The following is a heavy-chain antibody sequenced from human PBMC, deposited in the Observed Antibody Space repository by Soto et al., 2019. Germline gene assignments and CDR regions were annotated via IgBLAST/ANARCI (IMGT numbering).Heavy chain of an antibody. CDR1: GFTVSSKY. Sequence: SGWSLRLSCAASGFTVSSKYMNWVRQAPGKGLEWVSIIWSAGLTYYADSVRGRFTISRDISKNILFLQMNNLRAEDSAIYYCARELPPDLWGQGTLVTVSS. CDR3: ARELPPDL. J-gene: IGHJ5*02. D-gene: IGHD2-15*01. CDR2: IWSAGLT. V-gene: IGHV3-53*01.